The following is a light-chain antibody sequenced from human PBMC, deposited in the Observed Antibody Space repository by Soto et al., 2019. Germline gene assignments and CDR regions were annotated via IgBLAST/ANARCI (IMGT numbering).Light chain of an antibody. J-gene: IGLJ1*01. V-gene: IGLV2-23*01. Sequence: QSALTQPASVSGSPGQSITISCTGTNSDVGSYNLVSWYQQHPDKAPKLMISEGSVRPSGVSNRFSGSKSGNTASLTISGLQAEDEADYYCCSYAGSNTYVFGTGTKVTVL. CDR1: NSDVGSYNL. CDR2: EGS. CDR3: CSYAGSNTYV.